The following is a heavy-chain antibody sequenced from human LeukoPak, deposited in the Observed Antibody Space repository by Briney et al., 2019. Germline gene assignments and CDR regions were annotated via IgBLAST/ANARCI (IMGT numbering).Heavy chain of an antibody. Sequence: GASVKVSCKASGYTFTSYGIIWVRQAPGQGLEWMGWISGYNGDTKYAQNLQGRVPITTDTSTTTAYMELRSLRSDDTAIYYCARDNLHGHDDFDHWGQGTLVTVSS. J-gene: IGHJ4*02. CDR3: ARDNLHGHDDFDH. CDR1: GYTFTSYG. V-gene: IGHV1-18*01. CDR2: ISGYNGDT.